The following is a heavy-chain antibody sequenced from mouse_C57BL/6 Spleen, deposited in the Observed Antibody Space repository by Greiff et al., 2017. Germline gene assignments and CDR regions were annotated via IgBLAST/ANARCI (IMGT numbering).Heavy chain of an antibody. D-gene: IGHD1-1*02. CDR3: ARGGEYSYAMDY. V-gene: IGHV1-47*01. CDR1: GYTFTTYP. J-gene: IGHJ4*01. CDR2: FHPYNDDT. Sequence: QVQLQQSGAELVKPGASVKMSCKASGYTFTTYPIEWMKQNHGKSLEWIGNFHPYNDDTKYNEKFKGKSTLTVEKSYSTVYLELSLLTSDDSAVYYCARGGEYSYAMDYWGQGTSVTVSS.